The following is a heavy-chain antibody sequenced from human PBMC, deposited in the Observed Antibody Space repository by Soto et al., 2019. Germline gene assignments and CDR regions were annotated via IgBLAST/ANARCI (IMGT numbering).Heavy chain of an antibody. CDR3: ARGPYYYYGMDV. CDR2: IDYSGST. Sequence: ASETLSLTCTVSGGSISSYYWSWIRRPPGKGLEWIGYIDYSGSTNYNPSLKSRVTISVDTSKNQFSLKLSSVTAADTAVYYCARGPYYYYGMDVWGQGTTVTVSS. J-gene: IGHJ6*02. V-gene: IGHV4-59*01. CDR1: GGSISSYY.